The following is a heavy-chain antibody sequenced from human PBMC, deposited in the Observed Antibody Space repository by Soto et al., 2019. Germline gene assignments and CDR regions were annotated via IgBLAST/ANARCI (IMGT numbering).Heavy chain of an antibody. V-gene: IGHV3-23*01. CDR1: GFTFSSFA. CDR2: ITFRGDYT. Sequence: EVQLLESGGGLVQPGGSLRLSCAASGFTFSSFAMSWVRQAPGKGLEWLAAITFRGDYTYYADSVKGRFTLSRDNSRNRLDLEMNSLQVEDTALYYCANLGTMAVFDSWGQGTLLTVSS. D-gene: IGHD3-10*01. J-gene: IGHJ4*02. CDR3: ANLGTMAVFDS.